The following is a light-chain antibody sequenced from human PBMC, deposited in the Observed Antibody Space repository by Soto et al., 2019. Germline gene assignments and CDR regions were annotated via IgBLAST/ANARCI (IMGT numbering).Light chain of an antibody. CDR2: GAS. CDR1: QSVSSN. Sequence: EIVWTQSPSTLSLSPGERATLSCRASQSVSSNLAWYQQKPGQAPRLLIYGASTRVTGIPARFSGSGSGTEFTLTISSLQSEDFAVYYCQQYHNWWTFGQGTKVDIK. V-gene: IGKV3-15*01. J-gene: IGKJ1*01. CDR3: QQYHNWWT.